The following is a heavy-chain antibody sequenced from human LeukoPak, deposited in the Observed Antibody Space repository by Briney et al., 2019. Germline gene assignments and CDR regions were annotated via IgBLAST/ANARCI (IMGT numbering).Heavy chain of an antibody. J-gene: IGHJ4*02. CDR3: ARVHSSGDQYYFDY. D-gene: IGHD3-22*01. CDR1: GGSISSYY. Sequence: SGTLSLTCTVSGGSISSYYWSWIRQPAGKGLEWIGRIYTNGSTNYNPSLKSRVTMSVDTSKNQFSLKLSSVTAADTAVYYCARVHSSGDQYYFDYWGQGTLVTVSS. CDR2: IYTNGST. V-gene: IGHV4-4*07.